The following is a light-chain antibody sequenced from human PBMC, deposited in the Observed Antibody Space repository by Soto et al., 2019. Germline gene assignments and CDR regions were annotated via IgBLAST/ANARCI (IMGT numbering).Light chain of an antibody. V-gene: IGLV2-8*01. CDR3: SSYAGSNNLV. CDR2: DVS. Sequence: QPVLTRPPSASGSPGQSVTISCTGTSSDVGGYDYVSWYQQHPGKAPKLMIYDVSKRPSGVPDRFSGSKSGNTASLTVSGLQAEDEADYYCSSYAGSNNLVFGGGTKLTVL. CDR1: SSDVGGYDY. J-gene: IGLJ2*01.